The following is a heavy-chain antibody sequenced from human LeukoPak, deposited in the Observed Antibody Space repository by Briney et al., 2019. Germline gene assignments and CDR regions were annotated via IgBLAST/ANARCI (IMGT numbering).Heavy chain of an antibody. J-gene: IGHJ4*02. Sequence: GGSLRLSCAASGFTFSSYSMNWVRQAPGKGLEWVSSISSSSSYIYYADSVKGRFTISRDNAKNSLYLQMNSLRAEDTAVYYCASYYDSSGYYRFDYWGQGTLVTVSS. D-gene: IGHD3-22*01. CDR2: ISSSSSYI. V-gene: IGHV3-21*01. CDR1: GFTFSSYS. CDR3: ASYYDSSGYYRFDY.